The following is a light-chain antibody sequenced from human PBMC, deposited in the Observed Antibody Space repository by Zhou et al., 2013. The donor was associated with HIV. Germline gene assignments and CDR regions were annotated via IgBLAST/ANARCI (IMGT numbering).Light chain of an antibody. J-gene: IGKJ1*01. CDR2: EAS. CDR1: QSISNW. Sequence: DIQMTQSPSTLSASVGDRVTITCRASQSISNWLAWYQQKPGKAPKLLIYEASSLESGVPSRFSGSRSGTEFTLTISSLQPDDFATYYCQQYYNTPWTFGQGTKVDIK. CDR3: QQYYNTPWT. V-gene: IGKV1-5*03.